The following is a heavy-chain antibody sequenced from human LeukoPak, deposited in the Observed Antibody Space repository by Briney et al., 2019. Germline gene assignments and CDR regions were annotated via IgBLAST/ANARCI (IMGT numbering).Heavy chain of an antibody. J-gene: IGHJ2*01. CDR2: ISGSGDST. V-gene: IGHV3-23*01. CDR3: AKDPLSRFLTGSHWYFDL. Sequence: GGSLRLSCAASGFTFSSYAMSWVRQAPGKGLEWVSSISGSGDSTYYADSVKGRFTISRDNSKNTLYLQMNSLRAEDTAVYFCAKDPLSRFLTGSHWYFDLWGRGTLLTVSS. D-gene: IGHD3-9*01. CDR1: GFTFSSYA.